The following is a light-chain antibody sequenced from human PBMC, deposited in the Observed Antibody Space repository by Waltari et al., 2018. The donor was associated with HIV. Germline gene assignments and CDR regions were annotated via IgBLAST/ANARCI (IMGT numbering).Light chain of an antibody. J-gene: IGLJ1*01. Sequence: QSALTPPPSASGSPGQSVAISCTGTSSDVGGYTSVSWHQQHPGKAPKLLIYAVNKRPSGVPDRFSGSKSGNTASLTVSGLQVDDEADYYCSSFSDNNRIVFGTGTRVTVL. CDR1: SSDVGGYTS. CDR3: SSFSDNNRIV. V-gene: IGLV2-8*01. CDR2: AVN.